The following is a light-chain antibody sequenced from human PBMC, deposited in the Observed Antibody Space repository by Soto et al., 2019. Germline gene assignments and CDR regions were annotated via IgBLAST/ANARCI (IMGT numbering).Light chain of an antibody. CDR3: QQYNNWPPWT. CDR1: QSVTDNY. Sequence: EIVLTQSPATLSLSPGERATLSCRASQSVTDNYLAWYQQKPGQAPRLVISGASSRTSGIPDRFSASGSGTDFTLTISRLEPEDFAVYYCQQYNNWPPWTFGQGTKVDIK. J-gene: IGKJ1*01. V-gene: IGKV3-20*01. CDR2: GAS.